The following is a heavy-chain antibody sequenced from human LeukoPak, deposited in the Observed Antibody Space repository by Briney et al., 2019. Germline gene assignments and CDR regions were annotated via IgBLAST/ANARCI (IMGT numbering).Heavy chain of an antibody. CDR2: ISAYNGNT. CDR3: ARDSGGTPNWFDP. Sequence: ASVKVSCKASGYTFTSYGVSWVRQAPGQGLEWMGWISAYNGNTNYAQNLQDSVTMTTDTSTSTAYMELRSLRSDDTTVCYCARDSGGTPNWFDPWGQGTLVTVSS. D-gene: IGHD3-10*01. V-gene: IGHV1-18*01. CDR1: GYTFTSYG. J-gene: IGHJ5*02.